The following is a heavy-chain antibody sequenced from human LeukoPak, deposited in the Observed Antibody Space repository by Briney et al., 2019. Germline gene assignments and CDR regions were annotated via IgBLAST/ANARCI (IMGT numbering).Heavy chain of an antibody. CDR1: GFTFSSYA. CDR2: ISGSGGRT. D-gene: IGHD3-22*01. V-gene: IGHV3-23*01. J-gene: IGHJ5*02. Sequence: AGGSLRLSCAASGFTFSSYAMSWVRQAPGKGLEWVSAISGSGGRTYYADSVKGRFTISRDKAKNTLYLQMNSLRAEDTAVYYCAKSVTYYYDDIATWGQGTLVTVSS. CDR3: AKSVTYYYDDIAT.